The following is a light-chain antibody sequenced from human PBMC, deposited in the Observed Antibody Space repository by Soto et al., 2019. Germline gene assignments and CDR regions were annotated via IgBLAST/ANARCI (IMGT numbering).Light chain of an antibody. CDR2: GAS. Sequence: EIVLTQSPGTLSLSPGERATLSCRASQSVSSSYLAWYQQKPGQAPRLLIYGASSRATGIPDRFSGSGSGTDFTLTISRLEPEDVAVYYCLQYGSSPRTFGQGTKVEIK. V-gene: IGKV3-20*01. CDR1: QSVSSSY. CDR3: LQYGSSPRT. J-gene: IGKJ1*01.